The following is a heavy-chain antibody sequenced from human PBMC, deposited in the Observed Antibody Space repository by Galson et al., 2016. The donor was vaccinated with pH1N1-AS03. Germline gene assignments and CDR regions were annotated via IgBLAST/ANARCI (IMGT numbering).Heavy chain of an antibody. CDR2: MNPNSDNT. J-gene: IGHJ3*02. CDR1: GYTFTSYD. V-gene: IGHV1-8*01. CDR3: ARDLRLGHDAFDI. D-gene: IGHD3-16*01. Sequence: SVKVSCKASGYTFTSYDINWVRQATGQGLEWMGWMNPNSDNTCYAQKFQDRVTMTRNTSITTAYIELSSLKSEDTAVYYCARDLRLGHDAFDIWGQGTMVTVSS.